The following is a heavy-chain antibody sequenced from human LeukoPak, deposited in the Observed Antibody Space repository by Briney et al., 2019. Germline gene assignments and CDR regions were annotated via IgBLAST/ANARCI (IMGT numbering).Heavy chain of an antibody. CDR2: IYYSGST. J-gene: IGHJ4*02. V-gene: IGHV4-39*07. D-gene: IGHD3-9*01. CDR1: GGSISSSSYY. CDR3: ASSFTQTGYMEFDY. Sequence: SETLSLTCTVSGGSISSSSYYWGWIRQPPGKGLEWIGSIYYSGSTYYNPSLKSRVTISVDTSKNQFSLQLRSVIAADTAVYYCASSFTQTGYMEFDYWGQGALVTVSS.